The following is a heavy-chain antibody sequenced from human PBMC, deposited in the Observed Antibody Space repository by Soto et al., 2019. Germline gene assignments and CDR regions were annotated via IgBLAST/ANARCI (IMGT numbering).Heavy chain of an antibody. CDR1: GDSVSKYY. J-gene: IGHJ5*02. CDR3: ARSPAYGDYANLDT. CDR2: IYTTRSP. D-gene: IGHD4-17*01. Sequence: QVQLQESGPGLVKPSETLSLTCTVSGDSVSKYYWNWIRQPAGKGLEWIGRIYTTRSPNYNPSLNSRVTMSVDTSKNQFSLKLNLSSVTAADTAVYYCARSPAYGDYANLDTWGQGTLVTVSS. V-gene: IGHV4-4*07.